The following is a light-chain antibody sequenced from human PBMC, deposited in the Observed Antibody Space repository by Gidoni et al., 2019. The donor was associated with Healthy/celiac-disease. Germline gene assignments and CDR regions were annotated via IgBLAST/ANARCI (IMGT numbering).Light chain of an antibody. V-gene: IGKV1-5*03. CDR2: KSS. CDR3: QQYGT. CDR1: QSISSW. J-gene: IGKJ1*01. Sequence: IQMTQSPSTLSASVGDRVTISCRASQSISSWLAWYQQKPGKAPKLLNYKSSSLESGVPSRFSGSGSGTEFTLTISSLQPDDFATYYCQQYGTFGQGTKVEIK.